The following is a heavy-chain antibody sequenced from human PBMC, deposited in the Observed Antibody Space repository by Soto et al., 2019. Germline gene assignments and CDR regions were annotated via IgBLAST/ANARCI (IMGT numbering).Heavy chain of an antibody. J-gene: IGHJ6*02. CDR3: AKAPAIAAAGTGMDV. V-gene: IGHV3-9*01. Sequence: GGSLRLSCAAPGFTFDDYAMHWVRQAPGKGLEWVSGISWNSGSIGYADSVKGRFTISRDNAKNSLYLQMNSLRAEDTALYYCAKAPAIAAAGTGMDVWGQGTTVTVSS. CDR2: ISWNSGSI. D-gene: IGHD6-13*01. CDR1: GFTFDDYA.